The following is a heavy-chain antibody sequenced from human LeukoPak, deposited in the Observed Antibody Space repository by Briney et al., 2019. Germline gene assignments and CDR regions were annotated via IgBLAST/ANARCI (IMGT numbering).Heavy chain of an antibody. D-gene: IGHD1-26*01. Sequence: GASVKVSCKASGYTFTGYYMHWVRQAPGQGLEWMGWINPNSGGTNYARKFQGRVTMTRDTSISTAYMELSRLRSDDTAVYYCARDYSGHPRYYFDYWGQGTLVTVSS. CDR1: GYTFTGYY. CDR3: ARDYSGHPRYYFDY. V-gene: IGHV1-2*02. CDR2: INPNSGGT. J-gene: IGHJ4*02.